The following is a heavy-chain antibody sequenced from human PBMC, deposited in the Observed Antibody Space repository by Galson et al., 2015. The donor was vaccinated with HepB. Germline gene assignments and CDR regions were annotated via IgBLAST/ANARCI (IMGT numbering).Heavy chain of an antibody. CDR3: ARVADADDGDHPHLDS. CDR1: GYTCSDYY. D-gene: IGHD4-17*01. CDR2: ISVSTLYM. V-gene: IGHV3-11*06. Sequence: SLILSSVASGYTCSDYYMSCTCQAPGKRLDSLSYISVSTLYMNYADSWKGRFTVSRDNAKNSLKLQMNRLRAEDTAEYYCARVADADDGDHPHLDSWGQGTLVTVSS. J-gene: IGHJ4*02.